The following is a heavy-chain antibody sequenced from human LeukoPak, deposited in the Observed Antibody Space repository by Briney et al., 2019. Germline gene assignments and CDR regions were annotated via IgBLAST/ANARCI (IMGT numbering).Heavy chain of an antibody. CDR1: GGTFSSYA. V-gene: IGHV1-69*06. CDR2: IIPIFGTA. Sequence: SVKVSCKASGGTFSSYAISWVRQAPGQGLEWMGRIIPIFGTANYAQKFQGRVTITADKSTSTAYMELSSLRSEDTAVYYCARDCYDFWSGYYTSAGNWFDPWGQGTLVTDSS. D-gene: IGHD3-3*01. CDR3: ARDCYDFWSGYYTSAGNWFDP. J-gene: IGHJ5*02.